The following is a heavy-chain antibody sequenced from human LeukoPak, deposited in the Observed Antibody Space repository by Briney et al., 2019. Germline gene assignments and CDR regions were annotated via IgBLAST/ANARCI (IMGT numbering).Heavy chain of an antibody. V-gene: IGHV3-48*03. Sequence: GGSLRLSCAASGFTFSSYEMNWVRRGPGKGLEWFSYISSGGGTIYYADSVKGRFTISRDNAKNSLYLQMNSLRAEDTAVYYCVRDLDYWGQGTLVTVSS. CDR3: VRDLDY. CDR1: GFTFSSYE. CDR2: ISSGGGTI. J-gene: IGHJ4*02.